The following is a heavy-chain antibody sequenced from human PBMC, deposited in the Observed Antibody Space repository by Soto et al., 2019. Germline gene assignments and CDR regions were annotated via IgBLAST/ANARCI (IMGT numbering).Heavy chain of an antibody. CDR1: GFTFSSYG. V-gene: IGHV3-33*01. D-gene: IGHD3-10*01. Sequence: QVQLVESGGGVVQPGRSLRLSCAASGFTFSSYGMHWVRQAPGKGLEWVAVIWYDGSNKYYADSVKGRFTISRDNSKNTLYLQMNSLRAEDTAVYYCAHITMVRGVINGGGNYGMDVWGQGTTVTVSS. J-gene: IGHJ6*02. CDR2: IWYDGSNK. CDR3: AHITMVRGVINGGGNYGMDV.